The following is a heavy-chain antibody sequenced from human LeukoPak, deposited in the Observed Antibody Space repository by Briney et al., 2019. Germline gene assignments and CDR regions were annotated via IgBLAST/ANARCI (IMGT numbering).Heavy chain of an antibody. Sequence: SETLSLTCIVSGGSMHSTSYYWGWIRHSPGKGLEWIGSIYFSGSTYYNPSLKSRVTISIDTSKTQFSLKLRSVTAADTAVYYCARGPPDFYNSGSYYNGYNWFDSWGQGTLVTVSS. CDR3: ARGPPDFYNSGSYYNGYNWFDS. V-gene: IGHV4-39*07. D-gene: IGHD3-10*01. J-gene: IGHJ5*01. CDR1: GGSMHSTSYY. CDR2: IYFSGST.